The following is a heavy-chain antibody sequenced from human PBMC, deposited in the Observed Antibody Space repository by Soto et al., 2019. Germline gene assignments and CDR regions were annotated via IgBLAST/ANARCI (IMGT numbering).Heavy chain of an antibody. V-gene: IGHV3-15*07. CDR3: TTRGSTFDY. CDR2: IKSKTDGGTT. Sequence: EVQLVESGGGLVKPGGSLRPSWAPSVFISSNAGMNGFARPPGKGLEWVGRIKSKTDGGTTDYAAPVKGRFTISRDDSKNTLYLQMNSLKTEDTAVYYCTTRGSTFDYWGQGTLVTVSS. J-gene: IGHJ4*02. CDR1: VFISSNAG. D-gene: IGHD3-16*01.